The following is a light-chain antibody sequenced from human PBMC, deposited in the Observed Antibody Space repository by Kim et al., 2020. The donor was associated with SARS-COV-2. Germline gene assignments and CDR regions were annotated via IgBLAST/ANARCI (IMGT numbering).Light chain of an antibody. CDR1: QPIDTD. CDR3: QQYNYWPPLT. V-gene: IGKV3-15*01. J-gene: IGKJ4*01. CDR2: DAS. Sequence: PGERATLSCRASQPIDTDLAWYQHKPGQAPTLLIYDASTRAAGVPARFSGSGSGTDFTLTISSLQSEDFAVYFCQQYNYWPPLTFGGGTKVDIK.